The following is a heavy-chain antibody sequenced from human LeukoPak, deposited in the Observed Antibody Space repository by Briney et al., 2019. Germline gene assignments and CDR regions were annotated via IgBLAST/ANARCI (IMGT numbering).Heavy chain of an antibody. J-gene: IGHJ4*02. Sequence: SETLSLTCTVSGGSISSSSYYWGWIRQPPGKGLEWIGSIYYSGSTYYNPSLKSRVTISVDTSKNQLSLKLSSVTAADTAVYYCARHYDGGVPAAIAFWGQGTLVTVSS. V-gene: IGHV4-39*01. CDR3: ARHYDGGVPAAIAF. CDR2: IYYSGST. CDR1: GGSISSSSYY. D-gene: IGHD2-2*02.